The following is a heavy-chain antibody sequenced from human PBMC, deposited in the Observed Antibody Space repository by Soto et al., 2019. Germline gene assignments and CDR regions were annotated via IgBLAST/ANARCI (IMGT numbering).Heavy chain of an antibody. Sequence: LSLTCTVSGGSISSGDYYWSWIRQPPGKGLEWIGYIYYSGSTYYNPSLKSRVTISVDTSKNQFSLKLSSVTAADTAVYYCARGGATLYGMDVWGQGTTVTVSS. CDR3: ARGGATLYGMDV. CDR2: IYYSGST. V-gene: IGHV4-30-4*01. D-gene: IGHD5-12*01. CDR1: GGSISSGDYY. J-gene: IGHJ6*02.